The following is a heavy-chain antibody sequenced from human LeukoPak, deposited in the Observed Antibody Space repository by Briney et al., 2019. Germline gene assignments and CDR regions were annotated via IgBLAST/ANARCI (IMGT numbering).Heavy chain of an antibody. D-gene: IGHD3-10*01. J-gene: IGHJ4*02. CDR3: ARAPGYYFDY. Sequence: SQTLSLTCAVSGGSISSGGYSWSWIRQPPGKGLEWIGCIYHSGSTYYNPSLKSRVTISVDRSKNQFSLKLSSVTAADTAVYYCARAPGYYFDYWGQGTLVTVSS. V-gene: IGHV4-30-2*01. CDR1: GGSISSGGYS. CDR2: IYHSGST.